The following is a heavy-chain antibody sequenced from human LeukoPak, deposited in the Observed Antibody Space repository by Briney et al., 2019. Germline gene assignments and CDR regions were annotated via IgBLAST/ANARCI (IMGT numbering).Heavy chain of an antibody. J-gene: IGHJ4*02. Sequence: GGSLRLSCAASGFTFSSYAMSWVRQTPEKGLEWVSAITGSGDDTFHADSVKGRFTISRDNSRNTLYLQMNSLRAEDTALYYCARGGAPDNWGQGTLVTVSS. CDR2: ITGSGDDT. D-gene: IGHD1-26*01. CDR1: GFTFSSYA. V-gene: IGHV3-23*01. CDR3: ARGGAPDN.